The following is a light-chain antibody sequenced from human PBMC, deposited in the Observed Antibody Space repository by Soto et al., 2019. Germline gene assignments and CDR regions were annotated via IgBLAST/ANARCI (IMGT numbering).Light chain of an antibody. CDR2: EVT. V-gene: IGLV2-14*01. J-gene: IGLJ2*01. CDR3: SSYTSSSTLV. Sequence: QSALTQPASVSGSPGQSITISCTGTSSDVGGYNYVSWYQQYPGKAPKLIINEVTNRPSGISNRFSGSKSGNTASLTISGLQAEDEADYYCSSYTSSSTLVFGGGTKLTVL. CDR1: SSDVGGYNY.